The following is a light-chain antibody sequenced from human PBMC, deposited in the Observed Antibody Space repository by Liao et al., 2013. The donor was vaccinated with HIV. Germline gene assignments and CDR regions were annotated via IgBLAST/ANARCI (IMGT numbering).Light chain of an antibody. CDR1: NIGGKS. V-gene: IGLV3-21*04. J-gene: IGLJ1*01. CDR3: QVWDSSSDHRGYV. CDR2: YDK. Sequence: SYVLTQPPSVSVAPGETATITCGGNNIGGKSVHWYQQRPGQAPVLVIYYDKDRPSGIPERFSGSNSGNTATLTISRVEAGDEADYYCQVWDSSSDHRGYVFGTGTKVTVL.